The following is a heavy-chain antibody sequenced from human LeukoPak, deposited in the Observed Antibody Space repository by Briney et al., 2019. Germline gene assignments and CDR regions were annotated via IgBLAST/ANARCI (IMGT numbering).Heavy chain of an antibody. CDR3: AKDIESRVEMATLTPDY. D-gene: IGHD5-24*01. J-gene: IGHJ4*02. Sequence: GGSLRLSCAASGFTFDDYAMHWVRQAPGKGLEWVSLISWDGGSTYYADSVKGRFTISRDNSKDSLYLQMNSLRAEDTALYYCAKDIESRVEMATLTPDYWGQGTLVTVSS. CDR2: ISWDGGST. CDR1: GFTFDDYA. V-gene: IGHV3-43D*03.